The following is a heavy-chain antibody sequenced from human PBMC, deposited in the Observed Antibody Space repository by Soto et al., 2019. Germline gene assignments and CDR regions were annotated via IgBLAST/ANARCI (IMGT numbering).Heavy chain of an antibody. CDR2: ISYDGSNK. D-gene: IGHD3-3*01. J-gene: IGHJ4*02. CDR1: GLTFSENW. CDR3: AKVEGDY. Sequence: PGGSLRLSCAVSGLTFSENWMSWVRQAPGKGLEWVAVISYDGSNKYYADSVKGRFTISRDNSKNTLYLQMNSLRAEDTAVYYCAKVEGDYWGQGTLVTVSS. V-gene: IGHV3-30*18.